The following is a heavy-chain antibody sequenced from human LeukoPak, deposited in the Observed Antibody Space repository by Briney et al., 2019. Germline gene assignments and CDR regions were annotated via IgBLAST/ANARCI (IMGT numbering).Heavy chain of an antibody. CDR3: ARCRATVTPYFDY. V-gene: IGHV4-39*07. CDR2: IYYSGST. D-gene: IGHD4-17*01. Sequence: SETLSLTCTVSGGSISSSSYYWGWIRQPPGKGLEWIGSIYYSGSTYYNPSLKSRVTISVDTSKNQFSLKLSSVTAADTAVYYCARCRATVTPYFDYWGQGTLVTVSS. CDR1: GGSISSSSYY. J-gene: IGHJ4*02.